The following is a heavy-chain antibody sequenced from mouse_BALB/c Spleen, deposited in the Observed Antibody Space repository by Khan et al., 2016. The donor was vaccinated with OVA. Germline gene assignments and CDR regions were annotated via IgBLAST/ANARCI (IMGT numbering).Heavy chain of an antibody. CDR1: GYSFTGYF. CDR2: INPYNGDT. Sequence: VQLQQSGPELVKPGASVKISCKASGYSFTGYFMNWVMRSHGKSLEWIGRINPYNGDTFYNQKFKGKATLTVDKSSSTAHMELRSLASEDSAVYYCARSPYYGNYFDYWDQGTTLTVSS. D-gene: IGHD2-10*01. V-gene: IGHV1-20*02. CDR3: ARSPYYGNYFDY. J-gene: IGHJ2*01.